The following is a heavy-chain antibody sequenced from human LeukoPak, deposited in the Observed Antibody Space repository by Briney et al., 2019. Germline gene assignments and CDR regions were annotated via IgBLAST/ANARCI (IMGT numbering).Heavy chain of an antibody. Sequence: PGGSLRLSCAASGFTFSSFEMNWVRQAPGKGLEWVSYISTGGNSISYADSVKGRFTISRDNAKNSLYLQLNSLKAEDTAVYYCVREGYNWNDRNYYYGMDVWGQGTTVTVSS. D-gene: IGHD1-1*01. J-gene: IGHJ6*02. V-gene: IGHV3-48*03. CDR3: VREGYNWNDRNYYYGMDV. CDR1: GFTFSSFE. CDR2: ISTGGNSI.